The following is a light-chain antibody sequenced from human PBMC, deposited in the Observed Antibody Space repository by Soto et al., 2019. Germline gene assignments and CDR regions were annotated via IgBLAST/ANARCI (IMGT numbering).Light chain of an antibody. CDR1: QTISSL. V-gene: IGKV1-5*03. CDR2: KAS. Sequence: IQMTHSPSTLPGSVGDRVTITSRAIQTISSLLAWYQQKQGTAHTILIYKASPLKSGVPSRFRRSGSRTDFPLTIPTPQTEDFATSSSQQPYSPSITSGPGTRLEIK. CDR3: QQPYSPSIT. J-gene: IGKJ5*01.